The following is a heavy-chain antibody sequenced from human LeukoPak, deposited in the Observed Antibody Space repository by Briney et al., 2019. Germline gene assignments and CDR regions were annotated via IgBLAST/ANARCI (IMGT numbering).Heavy chain of an antibody. V-gene: IGHV3-15*01. CDR3: TTNLADCRSTNCYVRVVH. Sequence: GGALRLSCAASGFTFSSAWMSWVRQAPGKGLEWVGRIKSKSDGGTTDYAAPGKGRLTISRDDSKNTLYMQMNSLKTDDTAVYYCTTNLADCRSTNCYVRVVHGGQGTLVSAS. CDR2: IKSKSDGGTT. J-gene: IGHJ4*02. CDR1: GFTFSSAW. D-gene: IGHD2-2*01.